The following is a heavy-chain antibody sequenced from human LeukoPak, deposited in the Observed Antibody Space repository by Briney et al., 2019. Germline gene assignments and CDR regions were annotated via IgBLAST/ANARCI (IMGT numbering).Heavy chain of an antibody. CDR2: ISGSGGST. V-gene: IGHV3-23*01. D-gene: IGHD3-3*01. J-gene: IGHJ4*02. CDR1: GFTFSSYA. CDR3: AKGRVLRFLEWLWRDFDF. Sequence: PGGSLRLSCAASGFTFSSYAMSWVRQAPGKGLEWVSAISGSGGSTYYADSVKGRFTISRDNAKNTLYLQMNRLRAEDTHVYYCAKGRVLRFLEWLWRDFDFWGQGTLVTVSS.